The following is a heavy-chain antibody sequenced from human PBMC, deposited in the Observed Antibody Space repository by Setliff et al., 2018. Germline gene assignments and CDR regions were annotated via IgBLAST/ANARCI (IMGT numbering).Heavy chain of an antibody. J-gene: IGHJ3*02. CDR3: ARGYPVTFDI. CDR1: GFTVGDYY. CDR2: ISRGGNTI. Sequence: GGSLRLSCSASGFTVGDYYMSWIRQAPGKGLEWVSYISRGGNTIYYADSVKGRFTISRDNAKNSLYLQMNSLRAEDTAVYYCARGYPVTFDIWGQGTMVTVSS. V-gene: IGHV3-11*04. D-gene: IGHD1-1*01.